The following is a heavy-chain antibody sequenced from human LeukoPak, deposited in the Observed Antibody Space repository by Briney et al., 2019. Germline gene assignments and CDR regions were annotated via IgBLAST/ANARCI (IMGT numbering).Heavy chain of an antibody. D-gene: IGHD2-15*01. CDR2: IYSDNT. J-gene: IGHJ4*02. CDR3: AKGGDVGYCSGGSCYSADY. CDR1: GFTVSSNS. V-gene: IGHV3-53*01. Sequence: GGSLRLSCTVSGFTVSSNSMSWVRQAPGKGLEWVSFIYSDNTHYSDSVKGRFTISRDNSKNTLFLQMNSLRAEDTAVYYCAKGGDVGYCSGGSCYSADYWGQGTLVTVSS.